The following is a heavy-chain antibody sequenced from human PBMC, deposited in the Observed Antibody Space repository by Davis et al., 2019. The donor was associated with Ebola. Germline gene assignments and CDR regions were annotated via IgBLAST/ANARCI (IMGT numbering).Heavy chain of an antibody. CDR1: GFTSRTYD. Sequence: GGSLRLSCAASGFTSRTYDMSWVRQAPGKGLEWVSTISRSGASTYYADSVKGRFTISRDNSKKTLYLQMNSLRVEDTAVYYCAKDRNNDLWSGPYYYMDVWGKGTTVTVFS. D-gene: IGHD3-3*01. CDR3: AKDRNNDLWSGPYYYMDV. CDR2: ISRSGAST. V-gene: IGHV3-23*01. J-gene: IGHJ6*03.